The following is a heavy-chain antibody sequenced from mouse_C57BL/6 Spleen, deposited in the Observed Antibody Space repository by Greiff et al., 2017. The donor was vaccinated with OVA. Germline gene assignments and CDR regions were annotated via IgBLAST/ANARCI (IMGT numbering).Heavy chain of an antibody. CDR1: GFTFSSYA. CDR2: ISDGGSYT. V-gene: IGHV5-4*03. D-gene: IGHD1-1*01. Sequence: EVKLQESGGGLVKPGGSLKLSCAASGFTFSSYAMSWVRQTPEKRLEWVATISDGGSYTYYPDNVKGRFTISRDNAKNNLYLQMSHLKSEDTAMYYCARRGALTTVAHFDVWGTGTTVTVSS. CDR3: ARRGALTTVAHFDV. J-gene: IGHJ1*03.